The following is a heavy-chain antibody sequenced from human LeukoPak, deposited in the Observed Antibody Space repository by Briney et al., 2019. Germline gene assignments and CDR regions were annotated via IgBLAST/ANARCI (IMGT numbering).Heavy chain of an antibody. CDR1: GGSISNNY. CDR3: AGHIRPYEKYGGYYYAMDV. Sequence: SETLSLTCTVSGGSISNNYWSWIRQPPGKELEWIGYIYYIGSTKYNPSLKSRVTISVDTSKNQLSLQLSSVTAADTAVYYCAGHIRPYEKYGGYYYAMDVWGQGTTVTVSS. V-gene: IGHV4-59*08. CDR2: IYYIGST. D-gene: IGHD2-2*01. J-gene: IGHJ6*02.